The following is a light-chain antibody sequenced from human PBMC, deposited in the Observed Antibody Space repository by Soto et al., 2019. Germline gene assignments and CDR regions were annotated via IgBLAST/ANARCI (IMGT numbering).Light chain of an antibody. CDR3: QQYIDWPPET. CDR2: DTA. Sequence: EIVVTQSPATLSVSPGERVTLSCRASQSVSSSLTWYQQRPGQAPRRLIYDTATRAAGISAMFSGSGSGTEFTLTISSLQSEDFAVQCCQQYIDWPPETFGQGTAVEIK. V-gene: IGKV3-15*01. J-gene: IGKJ1*01. CDR1: QSVSSS.